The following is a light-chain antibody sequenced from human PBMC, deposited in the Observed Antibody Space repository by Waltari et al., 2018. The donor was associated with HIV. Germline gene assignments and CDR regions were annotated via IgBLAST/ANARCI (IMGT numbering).Light chain of an antibody. J-gene: IGLJ1*01. CDR1: SSDVSSYNR. CDR3: SLYTSSTTYV. V-gene: IGLV2-18*01. Sequence: QSALTQPPSVSGSPGQSVTIYCTGTSSDVSSYNRVSWYQQPPGTAPKLMLYEVSNRPSGVPDRFSGSKSGNTASLTISGLQAEDEANYYCSLYTSSTTYVFGTGTKVTVL. CDR2: EVS.